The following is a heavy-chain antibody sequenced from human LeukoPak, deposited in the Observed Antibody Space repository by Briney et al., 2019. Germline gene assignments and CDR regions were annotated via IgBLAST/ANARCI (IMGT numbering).Heavy chain of an antibody. D-gene: IGHD1-26*01. CDR2: ISAYNGNT. J-gene: IGHJ4*02. V-gene: IGHV1-18*04. CDR3: ARDLSGSYNFDY. CDR1: GYTFTSYY. Sequence: GASVKVSCKASGYTFTSYYMHWVRQAPGQGLEWMGWISAYNGNTNYAQKLQGRVTMTEDTSTDTVYMELSSLRSEDTAVYYCARDLSGSYNFDYWGQGTLVTVSS.